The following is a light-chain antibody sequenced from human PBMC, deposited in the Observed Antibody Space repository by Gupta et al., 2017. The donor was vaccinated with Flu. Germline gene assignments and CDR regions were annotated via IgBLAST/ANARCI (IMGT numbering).Light chain of an antibody. CDR1: TSDVGGYNY. CDR3: SSYATSGTNV. Sequence: TTSDVGGYNYVSWYQQHPGKAPKLMIYDVSKRPSGVSNRFSGSKSGNTASLTISGLQAEDEADYYCSSYATSGTNVFGTGTKVTVL. V-gene: IGLV2-14*03. CDR2: DVS. J-gene: IGLJ1*01.